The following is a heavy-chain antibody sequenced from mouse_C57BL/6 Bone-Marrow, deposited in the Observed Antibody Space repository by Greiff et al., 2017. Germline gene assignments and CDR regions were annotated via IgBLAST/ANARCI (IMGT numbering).Heavy chain of an antibody. CDR2: INSNGGST. CDR1: EYEFPSHD. D-gene: IGHD2-5*01. CDR3: ARPYSNWHLDY. Sequence: EVHLVESGGGLVQPGESLKLSCESNEYEFPSHDMSWVRKTPEKRLELVAAINSNGGSTYYPDTMERRFILSRDNTKKTLYLQMSSLRSEDTAVYYCARPYSNWHLDYWGQGTTLTVSS. V-gene: IGHV5-2*01. J-gene: IGHJ2*01.